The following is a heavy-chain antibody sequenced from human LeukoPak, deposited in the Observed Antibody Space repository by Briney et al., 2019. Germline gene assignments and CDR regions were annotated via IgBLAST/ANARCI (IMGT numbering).Heavy chain of an antibody. CDR3: ARDRGSGWWDDWFDP. Sequence: GASVKVSCKASGYTFTSYGISWVRQAPGQGLEWMGWISAYNGNTNYAQKLQGRVTMTTDTSTSTACMELRSLRSDDTAVYYCARDRGSGWWDDWFDPWGQGTLVTVSS. J-gene: IGHJ5*02. V-gene: IGHV1-18*01. D-gene: IGHD6-19*01. CDR2: ISAYNGNT. CDR1: GYTFTSYG.